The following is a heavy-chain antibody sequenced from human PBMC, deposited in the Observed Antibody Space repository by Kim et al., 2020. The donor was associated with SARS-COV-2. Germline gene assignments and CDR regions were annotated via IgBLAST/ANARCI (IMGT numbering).Heavy chain of an antibody. CDR2: ISSGGNYI. J-gene: IGHJ6*02. Sequence: GGSLRLSCAASGFTFKTYAVNWVRQAPGKGLEWVSFISSGGNYIWYADSLEGRITVSRDNAKNSVYLQMNDLRAEDTAIYYCARDREKFAVGRGNGLDVWGQGTTVIVSS. D-gene: IGHD3-10*01. CDR3: ARDREKFAVGRGNGLDV. V-gene: IGHV3-21*01. CDR1: GFTFKTYA.